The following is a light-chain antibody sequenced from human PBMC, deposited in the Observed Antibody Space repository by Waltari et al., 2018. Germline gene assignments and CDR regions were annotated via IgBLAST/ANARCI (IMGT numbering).Light chain of an antibody. Sequence: YVLTQPPSVSVDPGKTARLTCGGGNIGSKSVNGYQHKPGQAPVLVMFYDSDRPSEIPERFSGSNSGNTATLTISWVEAGDEADYHCQVWDDVTDSGVFGGGTKLTVL. CDR3: QVWDDVTDSGV. V-gene: IGLV3-21*04. CDR1: NIGSKS. J-gene: IGLJ3*02. CDR2: YDS.